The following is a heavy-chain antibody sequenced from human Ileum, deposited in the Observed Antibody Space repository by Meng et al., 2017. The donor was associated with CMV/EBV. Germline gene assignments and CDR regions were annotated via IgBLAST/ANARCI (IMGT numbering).Heavy chain of an antibody. Sequence: GGSPRPSCAASGFSVTDYYMRWIRQAPGKGLECIASSGSTIDYAESVKGRFSISRDNIENSLYLQMNSLRAEGSAVYYCARDFPPWTGHAYNYYGMDLWGQGTPVTVSS. CDR2: IASSGSTI. CDR1: GFSVTDYY. D-gene: IGHD3/OR15-3a*01. CDR3: ARDFPPWTGHAYNYYGMDL. V-gene: IGHV3-11*01. J-gene: IGHJ6*02.